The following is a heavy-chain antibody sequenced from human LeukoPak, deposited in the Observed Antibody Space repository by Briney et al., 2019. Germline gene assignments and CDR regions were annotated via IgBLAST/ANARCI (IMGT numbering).Heavy chain of an antibody. D-gene: IGHD4-23*01. Sequence: SQTLSLTCTVSGGSISSGSYYWSWIRQPAGKGLEWIGRIYTSGSTNYNPSLKSRVTISVDTSKNQFSLKLSSVTAADTAVYYCARGVGTLLPGDYYFDYWGQGTLVTVSS. CDR3: ARGVGTLLPGDYYFDY. CDR2: IYTSGST. J-gene: IGHJ4*02. V-gene: IGHV4-61*02. CDR1: GGSISSGSYY.